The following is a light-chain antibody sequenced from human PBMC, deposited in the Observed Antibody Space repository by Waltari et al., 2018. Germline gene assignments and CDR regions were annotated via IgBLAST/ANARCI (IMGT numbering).Light chain of an antibody. CDR3: QQSFGNPPWT. V-gene: IGKV1-39*01. CDR1: RYINKY. Sequence: DTQMIQSPSSLSASIGARVTVTCRASRYINKYLNWYQQKPGKAPRLLISGASNLQSRVPSRFSGSGSGTDFTHTISSLQDEDFATYYCQQSFGNPPWTFGQGTRVEVK. CDR2: GAS. J-gene: IGKJ1*01.